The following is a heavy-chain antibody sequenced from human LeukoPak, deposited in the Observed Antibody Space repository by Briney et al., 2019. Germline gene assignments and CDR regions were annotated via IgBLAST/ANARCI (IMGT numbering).Heavy chain of an antibody. V-gene: IGHV1-18*01. J-gene: IGHJ4*02. CDR3: ARDGSGYYDSSGYYYDDY. CDR2: ISAYNGST. D-gene: IGHD3-22*01. Sequence: ASVKVSCKASGYTFTSYGISWVRQAPGQGLEWMGWISAYNGSTNYAQKLQGRVTMTTDTSTSTAYMELRSLRSDDTAVYYCARDGSGYYDSSGYYYDDYWGQGTLVTVSS. CDR1: GYTFTSYG.